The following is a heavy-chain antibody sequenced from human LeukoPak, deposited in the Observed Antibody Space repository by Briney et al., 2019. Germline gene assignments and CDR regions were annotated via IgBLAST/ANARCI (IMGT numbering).Heavy chain of an antibody. D-gene: IGHD3-22*01. CDR3: ARSYYYDSSGLQDAFDI. J-gene: IGHJ3*02. CDR1: GGSISSSSYY. Sequence: KPSETLSLTCTVSGGSISSSSYYWGWIRQPPGKGLEWIESIYYSGSTYYNPSLKSRVTISVDTSKNQFSLKLSSVTAADTAVYYCARSYYYDSSGLQDAFDIWGQGTMVTVSS. CDR2: IYYSGST. V-gene: IGHV4-39*01.